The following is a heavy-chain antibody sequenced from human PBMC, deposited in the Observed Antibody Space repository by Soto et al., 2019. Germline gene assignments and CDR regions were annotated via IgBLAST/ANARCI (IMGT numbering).Heavy chain of an antibody. Sequence: SETLSLTCIVSGVSISSNYWRGIRQPPGQGLEWIGYIHYSGSTNFNPSLKNRVVMSVDTSKNQFSLRLSSVTAADTAVYYCARSYPNTIFGVVPSRGLDVWGQGATVTVSS. V-gene: IGHV4-59*01. D-gene: IGHD3-3*01. J-gene: IGHJ6*02. CDR2: IHYSGST. CDR3: ARSYPNTIFGVVPSRGLDV. CDR1: GVSISSNY.